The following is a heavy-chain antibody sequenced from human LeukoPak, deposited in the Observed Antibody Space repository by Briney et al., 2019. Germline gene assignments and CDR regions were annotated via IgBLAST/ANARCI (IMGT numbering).Heavy chain of an antibody. CDR2: ISAYNGST. CDR3: ARVRGSGSPTPYYYYGMDV. D-gene: IGHD3-10*01. Sequence: EASVKVSCKASGYTFTSYGISWVRQAPGQGLEWMGWISAYNGSTNYAQKLQGRVTMTTDTSTSTAYMELRSLRSDDTAVYYCARVRGSGSPTPYYYYGMDVWGQGTTVTVSS. CDR1: GYTFTSYG. V-gene: IGHV1-18*01. J-gene: IGHJ6*02.